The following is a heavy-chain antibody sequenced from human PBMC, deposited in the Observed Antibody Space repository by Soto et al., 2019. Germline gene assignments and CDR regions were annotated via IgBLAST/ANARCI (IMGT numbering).Heavy chain of an antibody. J-gene: IGHJ6*02. CDR2: ISYDGSNK. CDR3: AKDRLANPPYYYYYYGLDV. Sequence: GGSLRLSCAASGFTFSSYGMHWVRQAPGKGLEWVAVISYDGSNKYYADSVKGRFTISRDKSKNTLYLQMNSLRAADTAVYYCAKDRLANPPYYYYYYGLDVWGQGTTVTVSS. D-gene: IGHD6-25*01. CDR1: GFTFSSYG. V-gene: IGHV3-30*18.